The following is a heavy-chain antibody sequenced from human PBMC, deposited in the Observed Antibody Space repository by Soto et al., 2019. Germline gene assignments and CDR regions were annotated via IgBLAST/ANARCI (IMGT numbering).Heavy chain of an antibody. J-gene: IGHJ2*01. D-gene: IGHD3-22*01. Sequence: QVQLVQSGTEVKKPGASVKVSCKASGYTFSSFGISWVRQAPGQGLEWMGWISADNGKTNYAQKFQGRVTMTTDTSTSTAYMELRSLRSDDTAVYYCARVITMIVVWETWYFDLWGRATLVTVSS. CDR1: GYTFSSFG. CDR3: ARVITMIVVWETWYFDL. V-gene: IGHV1-18*01. CDR2: ISADNGKT.